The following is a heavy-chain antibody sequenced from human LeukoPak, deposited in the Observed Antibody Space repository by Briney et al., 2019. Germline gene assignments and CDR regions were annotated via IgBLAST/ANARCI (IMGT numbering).Heavy chain of an antibody. CDR1: GGSISSYY. Sequence: SETLSLTCNVSGGSISSYYWSWIRQPPGKGLEWIAYIYNSGSINYNPSLESRVIMSVDTSKNHFSLKLSSVTAADTAVYYCARFYWYFDIWGRGTLVTVSS. J-gene: IGHJ2*01. CDR3: ARFYWYFDI. V-gene: IGHV4-59*08. CDR2: IYNSGSI.